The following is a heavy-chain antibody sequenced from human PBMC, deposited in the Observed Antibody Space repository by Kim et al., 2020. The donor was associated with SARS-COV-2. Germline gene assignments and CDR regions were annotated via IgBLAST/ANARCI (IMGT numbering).Heavy chain of an antibody. CDR3: ASLVRGVVQLDY. Sequence: YYNPSLKSRVTISVDTSKNQFSLKLSSVTAADTAVYYCASLVRGVVQLDYWGQGTLVTVSS. J-gene: IGHJ4*02. D-gene: IGHD3-10*01. V-gene: IGHV4-39*01.